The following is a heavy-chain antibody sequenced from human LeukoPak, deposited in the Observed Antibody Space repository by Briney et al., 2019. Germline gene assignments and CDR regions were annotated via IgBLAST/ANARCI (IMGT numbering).Heavy chain of an antibody. V-gene: IGHV3-53*04. D-gene: IGHD5-18*01. J-gene: IGHJ4*02. CDR1: RFTDSSNY. Sequence: PGGSLGLSCAAYRFTDSSNYMSWVRQAPGKGREWGSDIYSGGSTYYANSVNGRFTISRHNSKNTLYLQMNSLRAEDTAVYYCARSFLQLWDEFYFDYWGQGTLVTVSS. CDR3: ARSFLQLWDEFYFDY. CDR2: IYSGGST.